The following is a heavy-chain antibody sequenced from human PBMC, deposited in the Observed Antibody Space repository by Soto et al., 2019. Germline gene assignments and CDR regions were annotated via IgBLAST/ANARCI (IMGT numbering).Heavy chain of an antibody. CDR1: GYTFTGHY. D-gene: IGHD1-26*01. CDR2: IGPESGAT. CDR3: GRGRSGQIVVFY. Sequence: ASVKVSCKASGYTFTGHYIHWVRQAPEQGPEWMGEIGPESGATRYAQRFQGRVTMTRGMSITTVYMELNNLSPDDTAVYYCGRGRSGQIVVFYWGQGTPVTVSS. V-gene: IGHV1-2*02. J-gene: IGHJ4*02.